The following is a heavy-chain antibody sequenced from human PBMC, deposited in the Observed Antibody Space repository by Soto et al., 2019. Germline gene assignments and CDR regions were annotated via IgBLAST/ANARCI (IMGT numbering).Heavy chain of an antibody. Sequence: SETLSLTCTVSGGSISSYYWSWIRQPPGKGLEWIGYIYYSGSINYNPSLKSRVTISVDTSKNQFSLKLSSVTAADTAVYYCARNSIAVAGTNWFDPWGQGTLVTVSS. CDR1: GGSISSYY. J-gene: IGHJ5*02. CDR3: ARNSIAVAGTNWFDP. V-gene: IGHV4-59*08. D-gene: IGHD6-19*01. CDR2: IYYSGSI.